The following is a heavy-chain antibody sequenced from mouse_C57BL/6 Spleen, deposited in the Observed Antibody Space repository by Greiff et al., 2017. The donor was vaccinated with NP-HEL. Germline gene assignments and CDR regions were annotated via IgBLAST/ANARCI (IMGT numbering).Heavy chain of an antibody. Sequence: VQLQQSGPELVKPGASVKISCKASGYTFTDYYMNWVKQSHGKSLEWIGDINPNNGGTSYNQKFKGKATLTVDKSSSTAYMELRSLTSEDSAVYYCARSSNYPYYAMDYWGQGTSVTVSS. CDR2: INPNNGGT. D-gene: IGHD2-5*01. CDR3: ARSSNYPYYAMDY. V-gene: IGHV1-26*01. J-gene: IGHJ4*01. CDR1: GYTFTDYY.